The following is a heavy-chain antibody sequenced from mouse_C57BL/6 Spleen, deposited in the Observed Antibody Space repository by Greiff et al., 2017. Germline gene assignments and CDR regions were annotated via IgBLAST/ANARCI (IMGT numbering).Heavy chain of an antibody. Sequence: VQLQQPGPELVKPGASVKLSCKASGYAFSSSWMHWVKQRPGKGLEWIGRIDPGAGDTNYNGKFKGKATLTANKSSSTAYMQLRSLPSEDSAVYICASSSPYYFDYWGQGTPLTVSS. J-gene: IGHJ2*01. CDR2: IDPGAGDT. CDR1: GYAFSSSW. V-gene: IGHV1-82*01. CDR3: ASSSPYYFDY. D-gene: IGHD1-1*01.